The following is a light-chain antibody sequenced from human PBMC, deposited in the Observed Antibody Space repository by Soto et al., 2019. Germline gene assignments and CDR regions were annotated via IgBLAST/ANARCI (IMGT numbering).Light chain of an antibody. J-gene: IGKJ2*01. CDR3: MQALQTPYT. CDR1: QSLLHRNGYNY. V-gene: IGKV2-28*01. CDR2: LGS. Sequence: DIVMTQSPLSLPVTPGEPASISRGSSQSLLHRNGYNYLQWYLQKPGQSPQLLIFLGSNRASGVPDRFSGSGSGTYFTLKISRVEPGDIGVYYCMQALQTPYTFGQGTKLEIK.